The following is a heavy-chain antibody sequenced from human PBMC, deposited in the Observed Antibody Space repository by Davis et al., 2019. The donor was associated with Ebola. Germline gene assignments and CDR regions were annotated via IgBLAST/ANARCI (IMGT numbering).Heavy chain of an antibody. Sequence: GESLKISCVASGFTFRNSWMNWVRQAPGKGLEYVSYISTSPSITYYADSVEGRFTISRDNAKNSLHLQMNSLRDEDTALYYCVRDYRYSFDYWGQGTPVTVSS. CDR2: ISTSPSIT. CDR1: GFTFRNSW. D-gene: IGHD5-18*01. CDR3: VRDYRYSFDY. V-gene: IGHV3-48*02. J-gene: IGHJ4*02.